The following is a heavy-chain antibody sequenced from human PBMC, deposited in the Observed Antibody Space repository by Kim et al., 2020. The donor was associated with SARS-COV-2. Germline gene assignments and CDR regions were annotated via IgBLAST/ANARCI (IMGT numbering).Heavy chain of an antibody. J-gene: IGHJ4*02. V-gene: IGHV1-46*01. CDR3: ARANYYDSSGYFDY. Sequence: AQKFQGRVTMTRDTSTSTVYMELSSLRSEDTAVYYCARANYYDSSGYFDYWGQGTLVTVSS. D-gene: IGHD3-22*01.